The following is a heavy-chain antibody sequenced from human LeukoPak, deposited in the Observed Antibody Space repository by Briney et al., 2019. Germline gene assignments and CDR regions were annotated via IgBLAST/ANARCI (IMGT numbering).Heavy chain of an antibody. V-gene: IGHV3-7*01. J-gene: IGHJ4*02. D-gene: IGHD2-21*01. CDR3: ARYYIVGWNDY. Sequence: GGSLRLSCAASRFTFRNYGMTWVRQAPGKGLQGVAKIKEDGSETHYVDSVKGRFTISRDNAKESLYLQMNSLRAEDTAVYYCARYYIVGWNDYWGQGIRVTVSS. CDR2: IKEDGSET. CDR1: RFTFRNYG.